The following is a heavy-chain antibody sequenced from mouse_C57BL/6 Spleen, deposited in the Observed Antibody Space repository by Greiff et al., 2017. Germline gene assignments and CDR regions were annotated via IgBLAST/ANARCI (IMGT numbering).Heavy chain of an antibody. CDR2: IYPGDGDT. V-gene: IGHV1-82*01. Sequence: VKLMESGPELVKPGASVKISCKASGYAFSSSWMNWVKQRPGKGLEWIGRIYPGDGDTNYNGKFKGKATLTADKSSSTAYMQLSSLTSEDSAVYFCAREGGAMDDWGQGTSVTVSS. CDR3: AREGGAMDD. CDR1: GYAFSSSW. J-gene: IGHJ4*01.